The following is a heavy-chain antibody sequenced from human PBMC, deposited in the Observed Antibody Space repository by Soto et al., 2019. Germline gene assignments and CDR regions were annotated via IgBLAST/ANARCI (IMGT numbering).Heavy chain of an antibody. CDR1: HYSFARYG. CDR2: ISTYNSNT. V-gene: IGHV1-18*01. Sequence: QVQLVQSGAEVKKHGASVKVSCKASHYSFARYGISWVRQAPGQGLEWMGWISTYNSNTKYAQKFQGRVTMTTDTPTSTAFMNLRSLTSDDTAVYYCAREGYCSSGSCALYSHDFFGMDVWGQGTTFTVSS. J-gene: IGHJ6*02. CDR3: AREGYCSSGSCALYSHDFFGMDV. D-gene: IGHD2-15*01.